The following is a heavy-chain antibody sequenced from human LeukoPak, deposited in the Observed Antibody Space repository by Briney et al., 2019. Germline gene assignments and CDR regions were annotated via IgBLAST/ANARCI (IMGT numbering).Heavy chain of an antibody. CDR3: ARDQEGFDY. J-gene: IGHJ4*02. V-gene: IGHV1-46*01. CDR2: IYPRDGST. Sequence: ATVKVSCKASGYTFTSNYIHWVRQAPGQGLEWMGMIYPRDGSTSYAQKFQGRVTVTRDTSTSTVHMELSGLRSEDTAVYYCARDQEGFDYWGQGTLVTVSS. CDR1: GYTFTSNY.